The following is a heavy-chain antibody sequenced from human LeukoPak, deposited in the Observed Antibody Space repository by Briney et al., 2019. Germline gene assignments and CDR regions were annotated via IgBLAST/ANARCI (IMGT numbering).Heavy chain of an antibody. CDR1: GYTFTGYY. V-gene: IGHV1-2*02. CDR2: INPNSGGT. CDR3: ARAGYYEVFGVVTKTLFDY. Sequence: GASVKVSCKASGYTFTGYYMHWVRQAPGQGLEWMGWINPNSGGTNYAQKFQGRVTMTRDTSISTAYMELSRLRSDDTAVYYCARAGYYEVFGVVTKTLFDYWGQGTLVTVSS. J-gene: IGHJ4*02. D-gene: IGHD3-3*01.